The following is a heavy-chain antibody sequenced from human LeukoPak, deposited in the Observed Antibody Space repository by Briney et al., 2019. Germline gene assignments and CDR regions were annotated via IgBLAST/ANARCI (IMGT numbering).Heavy chain of an antibody. V-gene: IGHV3-23*01. D-gene: IGHD1-26*01. J-gene: IGHJ4*02. CDR2: ISGSGAST. Sequence: PGGSLRLSCLTSGFTFSTNAMSWVRQAPGKRLEWISGISGSGASTYYADSVTGRFTISRDNSRNTLYLQMNSLRGDDTAVYYCAKDVGKWESLHFFDYWGQGTLVTVSS. CDR1: GFTFSTNA. CDR3: AKDVGKWESLHFFDY.